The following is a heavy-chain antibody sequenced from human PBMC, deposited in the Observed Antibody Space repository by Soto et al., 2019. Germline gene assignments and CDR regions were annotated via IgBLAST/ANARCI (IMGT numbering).Heavy chain of an antibody. J-gene: IGHJ6*02. D-gene: IGHD3-10*01. Sequence: ASVKVSCKASGYNFTNYEINWVRQATGQGLEWMGWMNPNSGNTGYAQKFQGRVTMTRNTSISTAYMELSSLRSEDTAVYYCARGGELLWFGEPSEDYYYYGMDVWGQGTTVTVSS. CDR1: GYNFTNYE. CDR2: MNPNSGNT. CDR3: ARGGELLWFGEPSEDYYYYGMDV. V-gene: IGHV1-8*01.